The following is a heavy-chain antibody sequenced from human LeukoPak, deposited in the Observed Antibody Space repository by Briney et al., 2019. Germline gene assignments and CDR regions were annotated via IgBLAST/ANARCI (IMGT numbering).Heavy chain of an antibody. V-gene: IGHV3-30-3*01. Sequence: PGGSLRLSCAASGFTFSSYAMHWVRQAPGKGLEWVAVISYDGSNKYYADSVKGRFTISRDNSKNTLYLQMNSLRAEDTAVYYCAREASVRGVISPYWGQGTLVTVSS. CDR2: ISYDGSNK. CDR1: GFTFSSYA. CDR3: AREASVRGVISPY. J-gene: IGHJ4*02. D-gene: IGHD3-10*01.